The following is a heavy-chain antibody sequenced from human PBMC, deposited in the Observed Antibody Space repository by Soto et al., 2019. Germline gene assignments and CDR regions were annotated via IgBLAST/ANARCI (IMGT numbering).Heavy chain of an antibody. CDR3: ARRGPQSAFYYRAMDV. J-gene: IGHJ6*02. CDR1: GYTFTSYW. Sequence: PGESLKISCKASGYTFTSYWIAWVRQMPGKGLESMGIIYPGDSDTRYSPSFQGQVTISVDRSINTASLQWSSLEASDTAIYYCARRGPQSAFYYRAMDVWGQGTKVTVYS. V-gene: IGHV5-51*01. CDR2: IYPGDSDT.